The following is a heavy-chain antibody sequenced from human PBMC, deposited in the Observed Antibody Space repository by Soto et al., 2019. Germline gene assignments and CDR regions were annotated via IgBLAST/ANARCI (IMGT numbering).Heavy chain of an antibody. D-gene: IGHD6-19*01. J-gene: IGHJ6*02. V-gene: IGHV1-46*01. CDR1: GYTFTSYY. CDR2: INPSGGST. CDR3: ARYSLQWLVV. Sequence: QVQLVQSGAEVKKPGASVKVSCKASGYTFTSYYMHWVRQAPGQGLEWMGIINPSGGSTSYAQKFQVRVTMTRAKSTSTGYMELSSLRSEATAVYYCARYSLQWLVVWGQGTTVTVSS.